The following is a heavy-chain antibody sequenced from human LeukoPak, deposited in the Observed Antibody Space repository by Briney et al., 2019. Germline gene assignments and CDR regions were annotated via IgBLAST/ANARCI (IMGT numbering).Heavy chain of an antibody. CDR3: VKASSDYYYDS. D-gene: IGHD3-22*01. V-gene: IGHV3-64D*06. Sequence: GGSLRLSCSASGFTFSTYAMHWVRQAPGKGVEYVSAISSKGDSTFYADSVKGRFTISRDNSKNTLYLQMSSLRTEDTAVYYCVKASSDYYYDSWGQGTLVTVSS. CDR2: ISSKGDST. CDR1: GFTFSTYA. J-gene: IGHJ5*01.